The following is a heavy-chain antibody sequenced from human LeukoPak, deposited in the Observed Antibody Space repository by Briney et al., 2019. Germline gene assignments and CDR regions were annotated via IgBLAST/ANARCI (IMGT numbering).Heavy chain of an antibody. J-gene: IGHJ5*02. V-gene: IGHV3-9*01. D-gene: IGHD6-19*01. Sequence: GGSLRLSCAASGFTFDDYAMHWVRQAPGEGLEWVSGISWNSGSIGYADSVKGRFTISRDNAKNSLYLQMNSLRAEDTALYYCAKDSASWLNPWFDPWGQGTLVTVSS. CDR3: AKDSASWLNPWFDP. CDR2: ISWNSGSI. CDR1: GFTFDDYA.